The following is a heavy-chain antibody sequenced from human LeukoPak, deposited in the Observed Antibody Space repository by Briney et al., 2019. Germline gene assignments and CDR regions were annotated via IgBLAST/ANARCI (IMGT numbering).Heavy chain of an antibody. Sequence: KSSETLSLTCTVSGGSISSYYWSWIRQPPGKGLEWIGSIYYSGSTNYNPSLKSRVTISVDTSKNQLSLKLSSVTAADTAVYYCARGPYCSGGSCLPDFDYWGQGTLVTVSS. CDR3: ARGPYCSGGSCLPDFDY. CDR2: IYYSGST. D-gene: IGHD2-15*01. V-gene: IGHV4-59*01. J-gene: IGHJ4*02. CDR1: GGSISSYY.